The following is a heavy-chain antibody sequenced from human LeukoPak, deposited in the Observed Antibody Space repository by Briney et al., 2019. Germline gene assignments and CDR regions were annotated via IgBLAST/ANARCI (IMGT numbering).Heavy chain of an antibody. CDR1: GFTFSTYA. CDR2: ISGGGDST. V-gene: IGHV3-23*01. D-gene: IGHD1-26*01. Sequence: SGGSLRLSCAASGFTFSTYAMSWVRQAPGKGLEWVSGISGGGDSTYYADSVKGRFTISRDNAKNSLSLQMNSLRAEDTAVYYCAIAPSYSGSYWFDPWGQGTLVTVSS. CDR3: AIAPSYSGSYWFDP. J-gene: IGHJ5*02.